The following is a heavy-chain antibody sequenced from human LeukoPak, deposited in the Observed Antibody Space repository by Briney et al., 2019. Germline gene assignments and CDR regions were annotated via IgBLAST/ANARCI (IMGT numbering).Heavy chain of an antibody. J-gene: IGHJ4*02. CDR3: ARVPAIVGATSYYFDY. Sequence: SETLSLTCAVSGGSISSSNWWSWVRQPPGKGLEWIGEIYHSGSTNYNPSLKSRVTISVDKSKNQFSLKLSSVTAAGTAVYYCARVPAIVGATSYYFDYWGQGTLVTVSS. D-gene: IGHD1-26*01. V-gene: IGHV4-4*02. CDR1: GGSISSSNW. CDR2: IYHSGST.